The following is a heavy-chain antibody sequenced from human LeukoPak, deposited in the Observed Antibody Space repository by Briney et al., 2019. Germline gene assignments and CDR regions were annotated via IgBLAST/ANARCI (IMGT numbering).Heavy chain of an antibody. CDR2: IWYDGSNK. Sequence: GGSLRLSCAASGFTFSSYAMSWVRQAPGKGLEWVAVIWYDGSNKYYVDSVKGRFTISRDNSKNTLYLQMNSLRAEDTAVYYCARDRGALLGGYYFDYWGQGTLVTVSS. CDR1: GFTFSSYA. CDR3: ARDRGALLGGYYFDY. J-gene: IGHJ4*02. D-gene: IGHD3-16*01. V-gene: IGHV3-33*08.